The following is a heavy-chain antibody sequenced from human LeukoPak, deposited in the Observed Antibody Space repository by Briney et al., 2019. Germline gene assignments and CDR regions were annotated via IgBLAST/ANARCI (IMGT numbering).Heavy chain of an antibody. V-gene: IGHV4-38-2*02. CDR1: GYSISSGYY. CDR2: IYHSGST. CDR3: ARVYSSGWYWSGYYYYYMDV. Sequence: SETLSLTCTVSGYSISSGYYWGWIRQPPGKGLEWIGSIYHSGSTYYNPSLKSRVTISVDTSKNQFSLKLSSVTAADTAVYYCARVYSSGWYWSGYYYYYMDVWGKGTTVTISS. J-gene: IGHJ6*03. D-gene: IGHD6-19*01.